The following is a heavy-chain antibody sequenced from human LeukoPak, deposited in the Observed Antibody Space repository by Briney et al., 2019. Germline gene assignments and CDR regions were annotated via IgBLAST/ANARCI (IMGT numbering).Heavy chain of an antibody. J-gene: IGHJ5*02. D-gene: IGHD1-26*01. CDR3: ARAVGATTFDP. Sequence: PSETLSLTCTVSGGSISSYYWIWIRQPPGKGLEWFGYIYYSGSTNYNPSLKSRVTISVDTSKNQFSLKLSSVTAADTAVYYCARAVGATTFDPWGQGTLVTVSS. V-gene: IGHV4-59*01. CDR1: GGSISSYY. CDR2: IYYSGST.